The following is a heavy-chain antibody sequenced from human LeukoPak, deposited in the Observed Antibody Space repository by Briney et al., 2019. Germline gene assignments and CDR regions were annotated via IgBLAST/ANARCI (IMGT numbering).Heavy chain of an antibody. V-gene: IGHV3-21*01. J-gene: IGHJ4*02. CDR3: ARDFNTNDYGDY. CDR1: GGSISSSS. Sequence: ETLSLTCTVSGGSISSSSYYWGWIRQPPGKGLEWVSSISSSSSYIYYADSVKGRFTISRDNAKNSLYLQMNSLRAEDTAVYYCARDFNTNDYGDYWGQGTLVTVSS. D-gene: IGHD2-8*01. CDR2: ISSSSSYI.